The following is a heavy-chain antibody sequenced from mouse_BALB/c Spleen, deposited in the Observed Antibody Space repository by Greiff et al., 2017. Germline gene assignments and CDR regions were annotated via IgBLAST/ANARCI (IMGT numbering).Heavy chain of an antibody. V-gene: IGHV1-9*01. CDR3: ASQLTGYAMDY. D-gene: IGHD4-1*01. Sequence: QVQLKESGAELMKPGASVKISCKATGYTFSSYWIEWVKQRPGHGLEWIGELLPGSGSTNYNEKFKGKATFTADTSSNTAYMQLSSLTSEDSAVYYCASQLTGYAMDYWGQGTSVTVSS. CDR2: LLPGSGST. J-gene: IGHJ4*01. CDR1: GYTFSSYW.